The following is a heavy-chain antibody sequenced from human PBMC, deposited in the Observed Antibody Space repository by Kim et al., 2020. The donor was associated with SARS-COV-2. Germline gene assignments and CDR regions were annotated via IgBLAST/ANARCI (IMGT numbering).Heavy chain of an antibody. Sequence: ASVKVSCKASGYTFTSYGISWVRQAPGQGLEWMGWISAYNGNTNYAQKLQGRVTMTTDTSTSTAYMELRSLRSDDTAVYYCARGVLWFGELFESSNWFDPWGQGTLVTVSS. J-gene: IGHJ5*02. V-gene: IGHV1-18*01. CDR3: ARGVLWFGELFESSNWFDP. D-gene: IGHD3-10*01. CDR2: ISAYNGNT. CDR1: GYTFTSYG.